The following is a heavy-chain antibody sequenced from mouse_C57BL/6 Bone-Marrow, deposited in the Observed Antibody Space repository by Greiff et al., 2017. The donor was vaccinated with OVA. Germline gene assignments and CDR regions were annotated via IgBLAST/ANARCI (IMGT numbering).Heavy chain of an antibody. CDR1: GFTFSSYA. J-gene: IGHJ3*01. Sequence: LQQSGEGLVKPGGSLKLSCAASGFTFSSYAMSWVRQTPEKRLEWVAYISSGGDYIYYADTVKGRFTISRDNARNTLYLQMSSLKSEDTAMYYCTSPITTGKFAYWGQGTLVTVSA. D-gene: IGHD1-2*01. V-gene: IGHV5-9-1*02. CDR2: ISSGGDYI. CDR3: TSPITTGKFAY.